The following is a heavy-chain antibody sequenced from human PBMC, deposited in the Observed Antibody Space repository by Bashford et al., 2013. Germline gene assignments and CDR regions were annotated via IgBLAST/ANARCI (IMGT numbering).Heavy chain of an antibody. D-gene: IGHD5-24*01. CDR2: MNPNSGNT. V-gene: IGHV1-8*01. CDR1: GYTFTSYD. CDR3: ARGRIRRFEEMATITAFDI. Sequence: ASVKVSCKASGYTFTSYDINWVRQATGQGLEWMGWMNPNSGNTGYAQKFQGRVTMTRNTSISTAYMELSSLRSEDTAVYYCARGRIRRFEEMATITAFDIWGPRDNGHRLL. J-gene: IGHJ3*02.